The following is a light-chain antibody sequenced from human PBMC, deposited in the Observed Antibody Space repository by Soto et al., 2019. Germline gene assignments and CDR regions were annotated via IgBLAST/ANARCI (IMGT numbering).Light chain of an antibody. V-gene: IGKV1-39*01. J-gene: IGKJ1*01. Sequence: ILLTQSPSSLSASVGARVSITCRASQSISTYLSWYHQEPRKAPRLVIYAASSLQSGVSSRFSGSGSGTEFTLTISSLQREDFGTYYCQQTYTYPNTFGQGTKVDI. CDR1: QSISTY. CDR2: AAS. CDR3: QQTYTYPNT.